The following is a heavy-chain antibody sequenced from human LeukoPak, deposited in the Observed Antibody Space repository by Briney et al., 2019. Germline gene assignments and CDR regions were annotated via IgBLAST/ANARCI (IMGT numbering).Heavy chain of an antibody. D-gene: IGHD3-10*01. CDR3: ANALEYYYGSGSSY. CDR1: GFSFSSYA. CDR2: ISGSGGST. Sequence: QPGGSLRLSCAASGFSFSSYAMSWVRQAPGKGLEWVSAISGSGGSTYYADSVKGRFTISRDNSKNTLHLQMNSLRAEDTALYYCANALEYYYGSGSSYWGQGTLVTVSS. V-gene: IGHV3-23*01. J-gene: IGHJ4*02.